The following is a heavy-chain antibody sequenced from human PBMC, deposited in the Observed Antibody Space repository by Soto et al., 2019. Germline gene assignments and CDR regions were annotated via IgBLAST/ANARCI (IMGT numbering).Heavy chain of an antibody. Sequence: PGGSLRLSCAASGFTFSNYGMHWVRQAPGKGLEWVAVISYYGSDKYYANSVKGRFTISRDNSTKTLYLQMSSFRTEDKTAYYFAKDTLFQFLEWLPDYWGQGTLVTVSS. V-gene: IGHV3-30*18. CDR3: AKDTLFQFLEWLPDY. D-gene: IGHD3-3*01. J-gene: IGHJ4*02. CDR2: ISYYGSDK. CDR1: GFTFSNYG.